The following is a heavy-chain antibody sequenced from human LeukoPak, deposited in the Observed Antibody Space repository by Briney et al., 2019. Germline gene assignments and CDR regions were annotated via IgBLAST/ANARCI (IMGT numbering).Heavy chain of an antibody. CDR1: GFTFSSYW. CDR3: VKYGGDLGVAFDC. D-gene: IGHD2-21*01. J-gene: IGHJ4*02. CDR2: INSDGSST. Sequence: GGSLRLSCAASGFTFSSYWMHWVRQAPGKGLVWVSRINSDGSSTSYADSVKGRFTISRDNAKNTLYLQMNSLRAEDTAVYYCVKYGGDLGVAFDCWGQGTLVTVSS. V-gene: IGHV3-74*01.